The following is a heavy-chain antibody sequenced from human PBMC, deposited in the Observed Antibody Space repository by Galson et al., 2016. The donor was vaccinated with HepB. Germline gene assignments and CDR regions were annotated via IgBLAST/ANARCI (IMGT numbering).Heavy chain of an antibody. CDR3: AKDPAFTDAFDV. CDR1: GFTFRDSP. V-gene: IGHV3-23*01. J-gene: IGHJ3*01. Sequence: SLRLSCAASGFTFRDSPMSWVRQSPGKGLEWVSTVNVYDEDTHYADSVRGRFTISRDNSKNTLHLQMNDPRAEDTALYYCAKDPAFTDAFDVWGPGTLVTVSS. CDR2: VNVYDEDT.